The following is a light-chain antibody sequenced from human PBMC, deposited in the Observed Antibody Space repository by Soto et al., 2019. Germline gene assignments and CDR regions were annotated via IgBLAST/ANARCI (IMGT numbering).Light chain of an antibody. CDR3: QQYDNSPYT. V-gene: IGKV3-20*01. CDR1: QSVSSSY. J-gene: IGKJ2*01. Sequence: EIVLTQSPGTLSLSPGERATLSCRASQSVSSSYLAWYQQKPGQPPRLLIYATSSRATGITDRFSGSGSVTGFTLTISRLEPEDFPVYYCQQYDNSPYTFGQGTKLEIK. CDR2: ATS.